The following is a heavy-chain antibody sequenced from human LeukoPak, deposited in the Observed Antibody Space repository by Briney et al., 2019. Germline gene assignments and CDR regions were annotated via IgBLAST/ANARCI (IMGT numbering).Heavy chain of an antibody. CDR1: GGTFSSYA. D-gene: IGHD3-10*01. V-gene: IGHV1-69*13. J-gene: IGHJ6*02. Sequence: SVKVSCKASGGTFSSYAISWVRQAPGQGLEWMGGIIPIFGTANYAQKFQGRVTITADESTSTAYMELSSLRSEDTAVYYCARDQVELLPPQYYYYGMDVWGQGTTVIVSS. CDR3: ARDQVELLPPQYYYYGMDV. CDR2: IIPIFGTA.